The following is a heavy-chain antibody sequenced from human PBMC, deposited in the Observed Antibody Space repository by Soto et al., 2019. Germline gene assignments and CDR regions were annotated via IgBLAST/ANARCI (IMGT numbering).Heavy chain of an antibody. D-gene: IGHD6-13*01. V-gene: IGHV4-39*01. J-gene: IGHJ2*01. Sequence: QQKLQESGPGLVKHSETLSLTCTVSGGSISSSSYYWGWIRQPPGKGLEWIGSIYYSGSTYYNPSLKSRVTISVDTSKNQFSLKLSSVTAADTAVYYCARHITDSSSRYYLWYFDLWGRGTLVTVSS. CDR3: ARHITDSSSRYYLWYFDL. CDR1: GGSISSSSYY. CDR2: IYYSGST.